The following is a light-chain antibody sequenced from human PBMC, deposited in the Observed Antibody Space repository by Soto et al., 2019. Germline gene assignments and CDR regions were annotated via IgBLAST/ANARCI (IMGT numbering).Light chain of an antibody. CDR1: QSVSSH. Sequence: EIVLTQSPATLSLSPGGRATPXFLTIQSVSSHLAWYQQKPGQAPRLLIHDASSRATGTPARFSGSGFGTDFTLTISSLEPEDFAVYYCQPRGNWPPSITFGQGTRLEIK. CDR2: DAS. CDR3: QPRGNWPPSIT. V-gene: IGKV3-11*01. J-gene: IGKJ5*01.